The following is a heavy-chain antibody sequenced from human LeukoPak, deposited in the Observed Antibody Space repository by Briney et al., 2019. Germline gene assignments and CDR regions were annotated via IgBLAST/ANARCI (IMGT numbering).Heavy chain of an antibody. Sequence: GGSLRLSCAASGFTFSSYEMNWVRQAPGKGLVWVSYISGSGSTKYYADSVKGRFTISRDNAKNSLYLQMNSLRAEDTAVYYCARKGSSWYYSDYWGQGTLVTVSS. V-gene: IGHV3-48*03. D-gene: IGHD6-13*01. CDR1: GFTFSSYE. CDR3: ARKGSSWYYSDY. J-gene: IGHJ4*02. CDR2: ISGSGSTK.